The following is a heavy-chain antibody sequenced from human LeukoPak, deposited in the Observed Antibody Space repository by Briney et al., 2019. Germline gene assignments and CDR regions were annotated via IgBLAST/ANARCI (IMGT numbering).Heavy chain of an antibody. CDR1: GGSISSNY. CDR2: MYYRGST. D-gene: IGHD3-3*01. Sequence: TSETLSLTCTVSGGSISSNYWSWIRQSPGKGLEWIGYMYYRGSTDYNPSLKSRVTISVDTSKNQFSLKLSSVTAADTAVYYCARQNYDEVNYYYYGLDVWGQGTTVTVSS. CDR3: ARQNYDEVNYYYYGLDV. V-gene: IGHV4-59*08. J-gene: IGHJ6*02.